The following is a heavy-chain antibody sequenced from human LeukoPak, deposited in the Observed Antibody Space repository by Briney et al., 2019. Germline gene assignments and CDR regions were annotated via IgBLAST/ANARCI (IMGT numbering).Heavy chain of an antibody. Sequence: PSQTLSLTCTVSGGSISSGGYYWSWIRQPPGKGLEWIGEINHSGSTNYNPSLKSRVTISVDTSKNQFSLKLSSVTAADTAVYYCARGRVVTANTPPLDGMDVWGQGTTVTVSS. J-gene: IGHJ6*02. V-gene: IGHV4-30-2*01. CDR2: INHSGST. D-gene: IGHD2-21*02. CDR3: ARGRVVTANTPPLDGMDV. CDR1: GGSISSGGYY.